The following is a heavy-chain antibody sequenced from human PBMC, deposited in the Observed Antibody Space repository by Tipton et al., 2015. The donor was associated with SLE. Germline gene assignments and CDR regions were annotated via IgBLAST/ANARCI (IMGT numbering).Heavy chain of an antibody. J-gene: IGHJ5*02. CDR1: GFTFTNFA. V-gene: IGHV3-23*01. D-gene: IGHD5-12*01. Sequence: SLRLSCAASGFTFTNFAMSWVRQVPGKGLEWVSTISGSGTRTDYADSVKGRFTISRDISKSTFSLQMSSLRAEDTALYYCAKGSGYDKFDLWGQGTLVTVSS. CDR2: ISGSGTRT. CDR3: AKGSGYDKFDL.